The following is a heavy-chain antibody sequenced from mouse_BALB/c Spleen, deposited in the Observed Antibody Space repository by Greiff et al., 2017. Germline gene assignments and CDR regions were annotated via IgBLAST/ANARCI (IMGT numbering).Heavy chain of an antibody. D-gene: IGHD2-3*01. CDR3: ARGVGGYYPFDY. CDR2: IWGDGST. Sequence: VKLMESGPGLVAPSQSLSITCTVSGFSLTGYGVNWVRQPPGKGLEWLGMIWGDGSTDYNSALKSRLSTSKDNSKSQVFLKMNSLQTDNTARYYCARGVGGYYPFDYWGQGTTLTVSS. V-gene: IGHV2-6-7*01. CDR1: GFSLTGYG. J-gene: IGHJ2*01.